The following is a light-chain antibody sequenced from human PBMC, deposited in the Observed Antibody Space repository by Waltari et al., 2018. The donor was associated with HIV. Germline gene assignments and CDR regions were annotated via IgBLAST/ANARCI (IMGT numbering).Light chain of an antibody. V-gene: IGLV2-14*01. CDR3: TSYLSSATPE. Sequence: QSALAQPASVSGSPGQTISISCTGVGSDIYKDVSWYQHRPGKVPKVIIYEVTNRPSGVSPRCPGSKAGNTASLTISGLQSEDEADYFCTSYLSSATPEFGGGTRLTVL. CDR2: EVT. J-gene: IGLJ3*02. CDR1: GSDIYKD.